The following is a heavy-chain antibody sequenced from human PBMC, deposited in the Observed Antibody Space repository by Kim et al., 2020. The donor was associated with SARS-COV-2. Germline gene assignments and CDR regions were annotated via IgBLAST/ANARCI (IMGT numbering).Heavy chain of an antibody. D-gene: IGHD3-3*01. CDR3: ANPTNYDFWSGYFLWDSFAI. Sequence: GGSLRLSCAASGFTFSSYGMHWVRQAPGKGMEWVVVISYDGSNKYYADSVKGRFTISRDNSKNTMYLQMNSLRAEDTAVYYCANPTNYDFWSGYFLWDSFAIWGQGTMVTVSS. CDR1: GFTFSSYG. V-gene: IGHV3-30*18. J-gene: IGHJ3*02. CDR2: ISYDGSNK.